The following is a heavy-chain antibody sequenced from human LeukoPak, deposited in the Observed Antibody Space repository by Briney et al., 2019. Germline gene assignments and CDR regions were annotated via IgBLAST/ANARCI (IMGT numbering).Heavy chain of an antibody. CDR1: GFTFSSYD. Sequence: GGSLRLSCAASGFTFSSYDMHWVRQATGKGLEWVSAIGTAGDTYYPGSVKGGFTISRENAKNSLYLQMNSLRAGDTAVYYCARGSSSWYGGHYFDYWGQGTLVTVSS. V-gene: IGHV3-13*01. J-gene: IGHJ4*02. CDR2: IGTAGDT. D-gene: IGHD6-13*01. CDR3: ARGSSSWYGGHYFDY.